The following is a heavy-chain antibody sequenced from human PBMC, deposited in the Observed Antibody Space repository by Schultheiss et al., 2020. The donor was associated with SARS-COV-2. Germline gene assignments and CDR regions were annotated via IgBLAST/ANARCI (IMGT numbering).Heavy chain of an antibody. CDR3: ARDVVEQEAFDI. J-gene: IGHJ3*02. CDR2: ISSSGSTI. D-gene: IGHD6-13*01. Sequence: GGSVRLSCAASGFTFSSYEMNWVRQAPGKGLEWVSYISSSGSTIYYADSVKGRFTISRDNAKNSLYLQMNSLRAEDTAVYYCARDVVEQEAFDIWGQGTMVTVSS. V-gene: IGHV3-48*03. CDR1: GFTFSSYE.